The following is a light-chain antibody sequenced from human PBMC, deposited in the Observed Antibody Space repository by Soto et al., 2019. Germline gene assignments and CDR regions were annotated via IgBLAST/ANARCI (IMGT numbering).Light chain of an antibody. CDR2: DAS. V-gene: IGKV1-5*01. J-gene: IGKJ1*01. Sequence: DIQMTQSPSTLSACVLDIFTFTCRASQSVSGWLAWYQQKPGEAPKLLIYDASALPRGVPSRFSGSGSGTKFTLTIASLQPDDFATYYCQQYETFSGTFGPGTKVDIK. CDR3: QQYETFSGT. CDR1: QSVSGW.